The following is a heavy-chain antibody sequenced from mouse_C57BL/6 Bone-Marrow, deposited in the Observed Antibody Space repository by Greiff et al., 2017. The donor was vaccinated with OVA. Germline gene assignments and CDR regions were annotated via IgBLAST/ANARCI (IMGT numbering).Heavy chain of an antibody. CDR3: ASSLLTTVGATGYCDV. CDR1: GYTFTSYW. Sequence: VQLQQPGAELVKPGASVKLSCKASGYTFTSYWMHWVKQRPGRGLEWIGRIDPNSGGTKYNEKFKSKATMPVDKPSSTAYLQLSSLTSEDSAVYYCASSLLTTVGATGYCDVWGTGTTVTVSS. CDR2: IDPNSGGT. D-gene: IGHD1-1*01. V-gene: IGHV1-72*01. J-gene: IGHJ1*03.